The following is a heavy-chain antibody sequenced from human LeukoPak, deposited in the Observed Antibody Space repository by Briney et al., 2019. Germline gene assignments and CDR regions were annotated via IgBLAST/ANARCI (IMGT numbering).Heavy chain of an antibody. V-gene: IGHV3-48*01. Sequence: SGGSLRLSCAASGFTFSSYSIDWVRQVPGKGLECVSYISSSSSPIYYADSVKGRFAISRDNAKNSLYLQMNSLRAEDTAVYYCARDHHRRLYDSQARDSFDIWGQGTMVTVSS. J-gene: IGHJ3*02. CDR2: ISSSSSPI. CDR3: ARDHHRRLYDSQARDSFDI. D-gene: IGHD3-22*01. CDR1: GFTFSSYS.